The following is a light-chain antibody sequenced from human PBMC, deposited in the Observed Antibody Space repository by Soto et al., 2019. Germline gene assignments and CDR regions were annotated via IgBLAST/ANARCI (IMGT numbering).Light chain of an antibody. CDR1: QSVSSY. CDR2: DAS. J-gene: IGKJ1*01. Sequence: EIVLTQSPGTLSLSPGERATLSCRASQSVSSYLAWYQQKPGQAPRLLIYDASTRATGISARFSGSGSGTDFTLTISSLEPEDFAVYYCQQRSNWPVTFGQGTKVAIK. CDR3: QQRSNWPVT. V-gene: IGKV3-11*01.